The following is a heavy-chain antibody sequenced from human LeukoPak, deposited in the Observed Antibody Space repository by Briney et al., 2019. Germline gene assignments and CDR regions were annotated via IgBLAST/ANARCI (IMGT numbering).Heavy chain of an antibody. D-gene: IGHD3-22*01. CDR1: GGSISRGGYY. V-gene: IGHV4-30-4*08. CDR3: ARAENYYDSSGYLAY. CDR2: IYYSGST. J-gene: IGHJ4*02. Sequence: PSETLSLTCTVSGGSISRGGYYWSWIRQPPGKGLEWIGYIYYSGSTYYNPSLKSRVTISVDTSKNQFSLKLSSVTAADTAVYYCARAENYYDSSGYLAYWGQGTLVTVSS.